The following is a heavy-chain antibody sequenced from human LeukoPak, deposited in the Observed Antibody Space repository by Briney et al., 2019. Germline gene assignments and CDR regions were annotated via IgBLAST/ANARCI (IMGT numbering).Heavy chain of an antibody. CDR1: GGSISSYY. V-gene: IGHV4-59*01. CDR3: ARYYYDSSGRRRKNYYFDY. Sequence: SETLSLTCTVSGGSISSYYWSWIRQPPGKGLEWIGYIYYSGSTNYNPSLKSRVTISVDTSKNQFPLKLSSVTAADTAVYYCARYYYDSSGRRRKNYYFDYWGQGTLVTVSS. CDR2: IYYSGST. D-gene: IGHD3-22*01. J-gene: IGHJ4*02.